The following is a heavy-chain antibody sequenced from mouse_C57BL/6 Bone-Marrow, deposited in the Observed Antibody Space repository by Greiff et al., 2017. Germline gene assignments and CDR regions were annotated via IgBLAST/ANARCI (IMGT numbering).Heavy chain of an antibody. J-gene: IGHJ2*01. V-gene: IGHV1-19*01. Sequence: VQLKQSGPVLVKPGASVKMSCKASGYTFTDYYMNWVKQSHGKSLEWIGVINPYNGGTSYNQKFKGKATLTVDKSSSTAYMELNSLTSEDSAVYYCARLDGYYGYWGQGTTLTVSS. CDR2: INPYNGGT. D-gene: IGHD2-3*01. CDR3: ARLDGYYGY. CDR1: GYTFTDYY.